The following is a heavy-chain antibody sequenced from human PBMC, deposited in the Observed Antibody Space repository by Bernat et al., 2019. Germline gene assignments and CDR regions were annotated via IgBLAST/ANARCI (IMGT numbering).Heavy chain of an antibody. J-gene: IGHJ4*02. CDR1: GGSISSGGYY. D-gene: IGHD6-25*01. Sequence: QVQLQESGPGLVKPSQTLSLTCTVSGGSISSGGYYWSWIRQHPGKGLEWIGYIYYSGSTYYSPSLKSRVTISVDTSRNQFSLKLSSVTAADTAAYYCARRTLYSGAHYYDYWGQGTLVTVSS. CDR3: ARRTLYSGAHYYDY. CDR2: IYYSGST. V-gene: IGHV4-31*03.